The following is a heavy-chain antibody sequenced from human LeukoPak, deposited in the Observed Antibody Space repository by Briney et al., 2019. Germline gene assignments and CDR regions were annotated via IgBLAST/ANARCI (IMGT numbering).Heavy chain of an antibody. J-gene: IGHJ4*02. V-gene: IGHV4-34*01. CDR2: INHSGST. Sequence: SETLSLTCTVSGGSISSYYWSWIRQPPGKGLEWIGEINHSGSTNYNPSLKSRVTISVDTSKNQFSLKLSSVTAADTAVHYCARTLSYADYWGQGTLVTVSS. CDR3: ARTLSYADY. D-gene: IGHD2-2*01. CDR1: GGSISSYY.